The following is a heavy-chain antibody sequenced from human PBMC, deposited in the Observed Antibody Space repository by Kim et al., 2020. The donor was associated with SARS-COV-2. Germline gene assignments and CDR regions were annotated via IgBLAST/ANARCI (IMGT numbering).Heavy chain of an antibody. CDR3: ARLEGESYYDSREDAIDY. Sequence: GESLKISCKGSGYSFTSYWIGWVRQMPGKGLEWMGIIYPGDSDTRYSPSFQGQVTISADKSISTAYLQWSSLKASDTAMYYCARLEGESYYDSREDAIDYWGQGTLVTVSS. V-gene: IGHV5-51*01. CDR2: IYPGDSDT. D-gene: IGHD3-22*01. J-gene: IGHJ4*02. CDR1: GYSFTSYW.